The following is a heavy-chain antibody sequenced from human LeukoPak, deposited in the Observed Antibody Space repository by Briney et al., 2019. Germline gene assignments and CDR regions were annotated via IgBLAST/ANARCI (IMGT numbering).Heavy chain of an antibody. CDR1: GYTLTELS. D-gene: IGHD5-24*01. V-gene: IGHV1-24*01. CDR2: FDPEDGET. J-gene: IGHJ3*02. Sequence: ASVKVSCKVSGYTLTELSMHWVRQAPGKGLEWMGGFDPEDGETIYAQKFQGRVTMTEDTSTDTAYMELSSLRSEDTAVYYCARDGGDGYNDAFDIWGQGTMVTVSS. CDR3: ARDGGDGYNDAFDI.